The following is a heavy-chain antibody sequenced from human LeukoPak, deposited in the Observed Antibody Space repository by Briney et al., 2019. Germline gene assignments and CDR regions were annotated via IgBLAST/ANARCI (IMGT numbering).Heavy chain of an antibody. V-gene: IGHV3-7*01. CDR2: IKQDGYEK. CDR1: GFTFSSYW. CDR3: ARDKIVGPTTLDY. Sequence: GGSLRLSCAASGFTFSSYWMCWVRQTPEKGLEWVANIKQDGYEKYHVDSVKGRFTISRDNAKNSLYLQMNSLRADDTAVYYCARDKIVGPTTLDYWGQGTLVTVSS. J-gene: IGHJ4*02. D-gene: IGHD1-26*01.